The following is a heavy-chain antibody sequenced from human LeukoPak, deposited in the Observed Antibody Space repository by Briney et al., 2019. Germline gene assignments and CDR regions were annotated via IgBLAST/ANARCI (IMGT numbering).Heavy chain of an antibody. CDR3: AKGSYYDSSGSFYFDY. D-gene: IGHD3-22*01. Sequence: GGSLRLSCAASGFSFSDHWLDWVRQAPGKGLEWVAHIKGDGSQKYYADSVKGRFTISRDNSKNTLYVQVNSLGTEDTAAYYCAKGSYYDSSGSFYFDYWGQGTLVTVSS. V-gene: IGHV3-7*03. CDR2: IKGDGSQK. CDR1: GFSFSDHW. J-gene: IGHJ4*02.